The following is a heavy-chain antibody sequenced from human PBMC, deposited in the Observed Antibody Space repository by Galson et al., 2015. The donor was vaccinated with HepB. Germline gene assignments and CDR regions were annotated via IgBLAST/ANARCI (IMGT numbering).Heavy chain of an antibody. Sequence: SLRLSCAASGFTFSSYAMSWVRQAPGKGLEWVSAISGSGGSTYYADSVKGRFTISRDNSKNTLYLQMNSLRAEDTAVYYCAKEGHFGTTSPDAFDIWGQGTMVTVSS. D-gene: IGHD1-7*01. CDR2: ISGSGGST. V-gene: IGHV3-23*01. J-gene: IGHJ3*02. CDR1: GFTFSSYA. CDR3: AKEGHFGTTSPDAFDI.